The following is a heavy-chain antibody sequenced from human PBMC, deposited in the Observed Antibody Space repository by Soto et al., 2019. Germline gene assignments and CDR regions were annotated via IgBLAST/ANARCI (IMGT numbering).Heavy chain of an antibody. CDR1: GITFSKAW. CDR3: VIKPRWESTGGDY. CDR2: IRSNVDGGTI. J-gene: IGHJ4*02. Sequence: EVQLVESGGGLVKPGGSLRLSCAASGITFSKAWMTWVRQAPGQGLEWVGRIRSNVDGGTIDYGAPVKGRFTISRDDSKDTVYLQMNSLKAEDTAVYFCVIKPRWESTGGDYWGQGTLVTVSS. D-gene: IGHD1-26*01. V-gene: IGHV3-15*01.